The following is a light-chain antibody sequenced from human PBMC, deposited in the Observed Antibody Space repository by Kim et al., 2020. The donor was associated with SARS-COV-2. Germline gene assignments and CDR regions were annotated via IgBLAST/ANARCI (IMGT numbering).Light chain of an antibody. CDR1: SLRSYY. V-gene: IGLV3-19*01. CDR2: DKN. CDR3: NSRDSSGNHYV. Sequence: ALGQTVRITCQGESLRSYYASWYQQKPGQAPVLVIYDKNNRPSGIPDRFSGSSSGNTASLTITRAQAEDEADYYCNSRDSSGNHYVFGTGTKVTVL. J-gene: IGLJ1*01.